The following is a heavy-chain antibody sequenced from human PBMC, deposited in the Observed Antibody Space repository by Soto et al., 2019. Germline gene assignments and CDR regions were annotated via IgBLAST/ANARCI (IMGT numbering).Heavy chain of an antibody. CDR1: GGTFSSYA. CDR3: ARDVRPGLYDFWSGYNSWFDP. D-gene: IGHD3-3*01. V-gene: IGHV1-69*13. Sequence: SVKVSCKASGGTFSSYAISWVRQAPGQGLEWMGGIIPIFGTANYAQKFQGRVTITADESTSTAYMELSSLRSEDTAVYYCARDVRPGLYDFWSGYNSWFDPWG. J-gene: IGHJ5*02. CDR2: IIPIFGTA.